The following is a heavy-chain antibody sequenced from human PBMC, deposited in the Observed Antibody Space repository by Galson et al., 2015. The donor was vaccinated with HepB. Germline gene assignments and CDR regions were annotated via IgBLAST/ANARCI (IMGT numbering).Heavy chain of an antibody. CDR1: GFSVSSNY. Sequence: SLRLSCAASGFSVSSNYMSWVRQAPGKGLEWVSVIYSGGSTYYADSVKGRFTISRDNSKNAYLQMNSLRAEDTAMYYCARRSSGSWFFDFWGRGTLVTVSS. CDR3: ARRSSGSWFFDF. J-gene: IGHJ2*01. V-gene: IGHV3-66*01. CDR2: IYSGGST. D-gene: IGHD3-22*01.